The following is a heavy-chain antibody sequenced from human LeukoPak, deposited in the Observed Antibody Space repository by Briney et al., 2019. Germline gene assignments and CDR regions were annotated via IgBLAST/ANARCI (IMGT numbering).Heavy chain of an antibody. CDR3: ARAFGGLLWFGEFYFDY. CDR2: IYYSGST. CDR1: GGSISSYY. J-gene: IGHJ4*02. Sequence: RPSETLSLTCTVSGGSISSYYWSWIRQPPGKGLEWIGYIYYSGSTNYNPSLKSRVTISVDTSKNQFSLKLSSVTAADTAVYYCARAFGGLLWFGEFYFDYWGQGTLVTVSS. D-gene: IGHD3-10*01. V-gene: IGHV4-59*12.